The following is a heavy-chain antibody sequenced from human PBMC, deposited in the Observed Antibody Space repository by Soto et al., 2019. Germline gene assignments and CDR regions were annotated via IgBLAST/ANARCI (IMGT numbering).Heavy chain of an antibody. J-gene: IGHJ4*02. CDR2: ISGSGGII. CDR1: GFTFSSYA. CDR3: ARRGYCSTTNCYVDGLPQFDY. V-gene: IGHV3-23*01. Sequence: EVQLLESGGGLVQPGGSLRISCAASGFTFSSYAMSWVRQAPGKGLEWVSAISGSGGIIYYADSVKGRFTISRDNSKNTLYVQMNSLRAEDTAVYYCARRGYCSTTNCYVDGLPQFDYWGQGALVTVSS. D-gene: IGHD2-2*01.